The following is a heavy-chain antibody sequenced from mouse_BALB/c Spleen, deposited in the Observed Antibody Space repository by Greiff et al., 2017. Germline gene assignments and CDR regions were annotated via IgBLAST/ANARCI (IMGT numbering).Heavy chain of an antibody. J-gene: IGHJ3*01. CDR1: GYTFTSYY. V-gene: IGHV1S56*01. CDR3: AREGTTVVPFAY. D-gene: IGHD1-1*01. CDR2: IYPGNVNT. Sequence: VQLQESGPELVKPGASVRISCKASGYTFTSYYIHWVKQRPGQGLEWIGWIYPGNVNTKYNEKFKGKATLTADKSSSTAYMQLSSLTSEDSAVYFCAREGTTVVPFAYWGQGTLVTVSA.